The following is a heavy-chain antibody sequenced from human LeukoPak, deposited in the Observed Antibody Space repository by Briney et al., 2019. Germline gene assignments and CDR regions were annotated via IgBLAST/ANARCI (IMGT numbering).Heavy chain of an antibody. CDR2: LYAAGST. D-gene: IGHD3-9*01. CDR3: ARDADDLLTGSLTY. J-gene: IGHJ4*02. V-gene: IGHV3-66*02. CDR1: GCNVSTSY. Sequence: GGSLKLSCVASGCNVSTSYMNWVRQAPGRGLEWVSVLYAAGSTYYTDAVKGRFTVSKDNSKNTLYLQMHSLRPEDTAVYFCARDADDLLTGSLTYWGRGTPVTVSS.